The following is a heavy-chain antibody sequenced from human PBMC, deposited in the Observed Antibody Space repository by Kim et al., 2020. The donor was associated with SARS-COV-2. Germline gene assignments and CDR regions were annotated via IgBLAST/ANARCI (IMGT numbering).Heavy chain of an antibody. J-gene: IGHJ4*02. V-gene: IGHV1-3*01. Sequence: ASVKVSCKASGYTFSSYTMHWVRQAPGQRLEWMGWINAGNGNTKYSQKFQGRVTITRDTSASTAYMELSSLRSEDTAVYYCARVPYYYDSSSPYFDYWGQGTLVTVSS. CDR3: ARVPYYYDSSSPYFDY. CDR2: INAGNGNT. D-gene: IGHD3-22*01. CDR1: GYTFSSYT.